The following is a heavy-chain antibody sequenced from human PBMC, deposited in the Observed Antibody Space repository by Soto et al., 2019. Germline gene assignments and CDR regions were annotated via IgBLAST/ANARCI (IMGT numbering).Heavy chain of an antibody. CDR1: GFSLRTSGVG. J-gene: IGHJ5*02. D-gene: IGHD6-19*01. Sequence: SGPTLVNPTQTLTLTCIFSGFSLRTSGVGVGWIRQPPGKALEWLGFIYWNDDKRYSPSLKSRLTITKDTSKNQVVLTMTNMDPVDTATYYCAKSGSRGWYGWFDPWGQGSLVTVSS. V-gene: IGHV2-5*01. CDR2: IYWNDDK. CDR3: AKSGSRGWYGWFDP.